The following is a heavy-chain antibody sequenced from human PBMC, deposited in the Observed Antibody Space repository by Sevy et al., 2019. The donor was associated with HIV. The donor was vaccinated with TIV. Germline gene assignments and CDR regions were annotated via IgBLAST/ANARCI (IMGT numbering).Heavy chain of an antibody. J-gene: IGHJ4*02. CDR3: ARDIKSTVVTPGDY. Sequence: GESLKISCAASGFTFNNYGMHWVRQAPGKGLEWVAVIWYDGSNKYYADSVKGRFTISRDTSKNTLYLHMNSLRAEDTAVYYCARDIKSTVVTPGDYWGQGTLVTVSS. CDR1: GFTFNNYG. V-gene: IGHV3-33*01. D-gene: IGHD4-17*01. CDR2: IWYDGSNK.